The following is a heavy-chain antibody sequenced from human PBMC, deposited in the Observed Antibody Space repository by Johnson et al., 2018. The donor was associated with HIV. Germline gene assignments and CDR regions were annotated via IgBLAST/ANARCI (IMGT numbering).Heavy chain of an antibody. Sequence: VQLVESGGGVVQPGGSLRLSCAASGFTFSSYWMSWVRQAPGKGLEWVANIKQDGSEKYYVDSVEGRFTISRDNAKNSLYLQMDSLRVEDTAVYYCARGFRSAFVYSFDIWGQGRMVTVSS. CDR3: ARGFRSAFVYSFDI. D-gene: IGHD3-3*01. J-gene: IGHJ3*02. V-gene: IGHV3-7*04. CDR2: IKQDGSEK. CDR1: GFTFSSYW.